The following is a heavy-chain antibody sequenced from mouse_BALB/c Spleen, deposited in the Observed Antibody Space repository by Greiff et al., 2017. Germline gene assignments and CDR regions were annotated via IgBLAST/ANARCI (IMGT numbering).Heavy chain of an antibody. Sequence: VQLQQPGAELVRPGASVKLSCKASGYTFTSYWINWVKQRPGQGLEWIGNIYPSDSYTNYNQKFKDKATLTVDKSSSTAYMQLSSPTSEDSAVYDSTRSSHDSYAMDYWGQGTSVTVSS. CDR1: GYTFTSYW. V-gene: IGHV1-69*02. CDR2: IYPSDSYT. J-gene: IGHJ4*01. CDR3: TRSSHDSYAMDY. D-gene: IGHD2-12*01.